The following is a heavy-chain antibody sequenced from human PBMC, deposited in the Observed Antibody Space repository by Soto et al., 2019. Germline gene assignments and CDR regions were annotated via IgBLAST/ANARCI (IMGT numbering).Heavy chain of an antibody. J-gene: IGHJ6*03. CDR2: IIPILGIA. V-gene: IGHV1-69*02. CDR1: GGTFSSYT. CDR3: ARSPRLDLRSYMDV. D-gene: IGHD2-2*03. Sequence: QVQLVQSGAEVKKPGSSVKVSCKASGGTFSSYTISWVRQAPGQGLEWMGRIIPILGIANYAQKFQGRVTITADKSTSTAYMGLSSLRSEDTAVYYCARSPRLDLRSYMDVWGKGTTVTVSS.